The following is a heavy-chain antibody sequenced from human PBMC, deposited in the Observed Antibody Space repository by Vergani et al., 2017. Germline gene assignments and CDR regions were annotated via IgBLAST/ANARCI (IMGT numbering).Heavy chain of an antibody. CDR2: IVVGSGNT. Sequence: QMPLVQSGPEVKKPGTSVKFSCKASGFTFTSSAMQWVRQARGQRLEWIGWIVVGSGNTNYAQKFQERVTITRDMSTSTAYMELSSLRSEDTAVYYCARSGMYSHDAFDIWGQGTMVTVSS. D-gene: IGHD2-21*01. V-gene: IGHV1-58*02. CDR3: ARSGMYSHDAFDI. CDR1: GFTFTSSA. J-gene: IGHJ3*02.